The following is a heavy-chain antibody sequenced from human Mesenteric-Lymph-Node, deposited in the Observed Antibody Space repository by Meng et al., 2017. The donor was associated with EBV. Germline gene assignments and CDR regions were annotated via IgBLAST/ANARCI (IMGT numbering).Heavy chain of an antibody. CDR3: VRDYGLGSGYFDY. D-gene: IGHD3-10*01. Sequence: LPLQEAGPGLGKPSETLSLAGTVSGCAISSVRYYWGWTRQPPGKGLEWIGSIYYTGNTYYNPSLKSRVTISEDTSKNQFSLKLSSVTAADTAVLYCVRDYGLGSGYFDYWGPGTLVTVSS. V-gene: IGHV4-39*07. CDR1: GCAISSVRYY. J-gene: IGHJ4*02. CDR2: IYYTGNT.